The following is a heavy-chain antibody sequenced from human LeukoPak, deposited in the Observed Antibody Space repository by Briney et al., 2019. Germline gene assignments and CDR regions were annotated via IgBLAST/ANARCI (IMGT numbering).Heavy chain of an antibody. CDR2: MNPNSGNT. V-gene: IGHV1-8*03. CDR1: GYTFTSYG. CDR3: ARGTYYDSSGYVVDY. J-gene: IGHJ4*02. D-gene: IGHD3-22*01. Sequence: ASVKVSCKASGYTFTSYGISWVRQAPGQGLEWMGWMNPNSGNTGYAQKFQGRVTITRNTSISTAYMELSSLRSEDTAVYYCARGTYYDSSGYVVDYWGQGTLVTVSS.